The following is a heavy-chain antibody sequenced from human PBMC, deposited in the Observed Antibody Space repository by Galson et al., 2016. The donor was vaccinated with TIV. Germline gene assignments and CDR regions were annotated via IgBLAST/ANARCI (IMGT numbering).Heavy chain of an antibody. CDR3: ARISGYYDTTGHYIPRSFDY. CDR2: IDWDDDK. V-gene: IGHV2-70*11. Sequence: PALVKPTQTLTLTCTFSGFSLNTDGMCVNWIRQPPGEALEWLARIDWDDDKSYSPSLKSRLTISKDTSKNQVVLTMTNMDPVDTATYYCARISGYYDTTGHYIPRSFDYWGQGALVTVSS. CDR1: GFSLNTDGMC. D-gene: IGHD3-22*01. J-gene: IGHJ4*02.